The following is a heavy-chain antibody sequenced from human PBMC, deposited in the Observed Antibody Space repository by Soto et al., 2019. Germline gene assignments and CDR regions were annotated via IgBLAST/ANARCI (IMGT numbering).Heavy chain of an antibody. J-gene: IGHJ6*02. V-gene: IGHV4-31*03. CDR2: IYYSGST. Sequence: TLSLTCTVSGGSISSGGYYWSWIRQHPGKGLEWIGYIYYSGSTYYNPSLKSRVTISVDTSKNQFSLKLSSVTAADTAVYYCARDRRLDGAAAGPSDYYYYYGMDVWGQGTTVTVSS. CDR1: GGSISSGGYY. D-gene: IGHD6-13*01. CDR3: ARDRRLDGAAAGPSDYYYYYGMDV.